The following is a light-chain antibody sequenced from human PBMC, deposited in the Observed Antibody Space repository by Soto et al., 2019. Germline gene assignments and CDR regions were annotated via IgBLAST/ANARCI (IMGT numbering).Light chain of an antibody. CDR3: SSYTSSSTLYV. V-gene: IGLV2-14*01. Sequence: QSALPQPASVSGSPRQSITISCTGASSDVGGYTYVSWYQQHPGKAPKLMIYEVNNRPSGVSHRFSGSKSGNTASLTISGLQAEDEADYYCSSYTSSSTLYVFGTGTKVTVL. J-gene: IGLJ1*01. CDR2: EVN. CDR1: SSDVGGYTY.